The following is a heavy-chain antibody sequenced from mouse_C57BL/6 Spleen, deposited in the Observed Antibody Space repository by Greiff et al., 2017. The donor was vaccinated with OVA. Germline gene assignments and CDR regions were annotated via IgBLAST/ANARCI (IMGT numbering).Heavy chain of an antibody. J-gene: IGHJ4*01. CDR2: IEPEDGET. V-gene: IGHV14-2*01. D-gene: IGHD1-1*01. CDR3: ASRTTVVSRAMDY. Sequence: EVQLQQSGAELVKPGASVKLSCTASGFNIKDYYMHWVKQRTEQGLEWIGRIEPEDGETKYAPKFQGQATITADTSSNTAYLQLSSLTYEDTAVYYCASRTTVVSRAMDYWGQGTSVTVSS. CDR1: GFNIKDYY.